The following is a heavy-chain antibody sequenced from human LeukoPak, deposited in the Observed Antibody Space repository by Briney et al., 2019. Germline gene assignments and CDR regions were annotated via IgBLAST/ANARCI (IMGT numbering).Heavy chain of an antibody. V-gene: IGHV3-30*18. Sequence: PGRSLRLSCAASGFTFSSYGMHWVRQAPGKGLEWVAVISYDGSNKYYADSVKGRFTISRDNSKNTLYLQMNSLRAEDTAVYYCAKVGWVAGLRDTRDYWGQGTLVTVSS. CDR1: GFTFSSYG. J-gene: IGHJ4*02. CDR3: AKVGWVAGLRDTRDY. CDR2: ISYDGSNK. D-gene: IGHD2-15*01.